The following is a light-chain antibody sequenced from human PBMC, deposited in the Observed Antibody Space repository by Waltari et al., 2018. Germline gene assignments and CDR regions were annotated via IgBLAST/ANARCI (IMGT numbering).Light chain of an antibody. CDR1: QTINNF. CDR3: QQTYSTMFT. V-gene: IGKV1-39*01. Sequence: DIQMTQSPSSLSASVGDRVTITCRASQTINNFLNWYQQKPGKAPNLLIYAASSLQGGVPSRFSGCGSGTDFTLTISSLQPEDFATYYCQQTYSTMFTFGPGTKVDIK. CDR2: AAS. J-gene: IGKJ3*01.